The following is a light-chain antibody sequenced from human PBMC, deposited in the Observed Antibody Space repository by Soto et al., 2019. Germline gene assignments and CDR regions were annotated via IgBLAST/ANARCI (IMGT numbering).Light chain of an antibody. CDR3: QQYGSSRLT. J-gene: IGKJ4*01. CDR1: QSVSSSY. Sequence: EIVLTQSPGTLSLSPGERATLSCRASQSVSSSYFAWYQQKPGQAPRLLIYGASTRATGIPDRFSGSGSGTDFTLTISRLEPEDCAVYYCQQYGSSRLTFGGGTKVEIK. V-gene: IGKV3-20*01. CDR2: GAS.